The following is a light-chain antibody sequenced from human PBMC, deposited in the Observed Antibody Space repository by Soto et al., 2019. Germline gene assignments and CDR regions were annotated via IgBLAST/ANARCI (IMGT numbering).Light chain of an antibody. Sequence: QSVLTQPPSVSGAPGQRVTISCTGSSSNIGAGYDVHWYQQLPGTAPKLLIYGVTNRPSGVPDRFSGSRSGTSASLAITGLQAEDEADYYCQSFDSSLSNSWVFGGGTKLTVL. V-gene: IGLV1-40*01. J-gene: IGLJ3*02. CDR3: QSFDSSLSNSWV. CDR2: GVT. CDR1: SSNIGAGYD.